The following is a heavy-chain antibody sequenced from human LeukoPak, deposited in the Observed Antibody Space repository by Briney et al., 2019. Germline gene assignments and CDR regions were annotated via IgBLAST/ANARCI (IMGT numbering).Heavy chain of an antibody. J-gene: IGHJ4*02. Sequence: GGSLRLSCAASGFTFSSYSMNWVRQAPGKGLEWVSSISSSSSYIYYADSVKGRFTISRDNAKNSLYLQMNSLRAEDTAVYYCAREGGIAARPEYFDDWGQGTLVTVSS. V-gene: IGHV3-21*01. CDR3: AREGGIAARPEYFDD. CDR1: GFTFSSYS. D-gene: IGHD6-6*01. CDR2: ISSSSSYI.